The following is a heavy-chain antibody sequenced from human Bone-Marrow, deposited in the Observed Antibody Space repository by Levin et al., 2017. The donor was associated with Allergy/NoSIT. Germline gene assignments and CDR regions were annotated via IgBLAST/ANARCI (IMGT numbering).Heavy chain of an antibody. CDR2: TIPIFRSE. V-gene: IGHV1-69*13. Sequence: GASVKVSCKASGGTFSSCAISWVRQAPGQGLEWMGGTIPIFRSENYAQKFEGRVTITADEFTTTAYMELSSLRSEDTAVYYCAGACGYSAYEPREDFYFYGMDVWGQGTTVTVSS. CDR1: GGTFSSCA. J-gene: IGHJ6*02. D-gene: IGHD5-12*01. CDR3: AGACGYSAYEPREDFYFYGMDV.